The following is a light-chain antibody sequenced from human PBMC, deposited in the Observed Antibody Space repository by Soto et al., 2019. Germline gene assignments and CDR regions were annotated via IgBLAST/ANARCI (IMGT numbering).Light chain of an antibody. V-gene: IGKV1-27*01. Sequence: DIQMTQSPSSLSASVGDRVTITCRASQGISNFVAWYQQKPGKVPKLLIYAASTLQSGVPSRFSGSGSGTDFTLTISSLQPEDVATYYCQKYFSAPSLTFGGGTKVEIK. CDR1: QGISNF. CDR2: AAS. CDR3: QKYFSAPSLT. J-gene: IGKJ4*01.